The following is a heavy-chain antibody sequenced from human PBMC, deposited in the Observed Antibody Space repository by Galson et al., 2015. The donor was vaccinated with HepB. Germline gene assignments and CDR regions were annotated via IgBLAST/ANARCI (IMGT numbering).Heavy chain of an antibody. CDR2: IKSKTDGGTT. V-gene: IGHV3-15*01. J-gene: IGHJ4*02. CDR1: GFTFSNAW. Sequence: SLRLSCAASGFTFSNAWMSWVRQAPGKGLEWVGRIKSKTDGGTTDYAASVKGRFTISRDDSKNTAYLQMNSLKTEDTAVYYCTSPTAAGASNDYWGQGTLVTVSS. D-gene: IGHD6-19*01. CDR3: TSPTAAGASNDY.